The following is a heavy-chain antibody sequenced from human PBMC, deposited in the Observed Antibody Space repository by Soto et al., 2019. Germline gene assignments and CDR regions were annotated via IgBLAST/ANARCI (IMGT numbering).Heavy chain of an antibody. CDR2: MNQDGSES. Sequence: EVQLVESGGGLVQPGGSLRLSCEASGFSLSSYWMSWVGQAPGKGLEWVANMNQDGSESDYVGSVKGRFTFTRDNAKNSLYLQMNSLRAEDTAVYYCARLSTSAGRRDLACWGQGTLVTVSS. CDR3: ARLSTSAGRRDLAC. CDR1: GFSLSSYW. J-gene: IGHJ4*02. V-gene: IGHV3-7*01.